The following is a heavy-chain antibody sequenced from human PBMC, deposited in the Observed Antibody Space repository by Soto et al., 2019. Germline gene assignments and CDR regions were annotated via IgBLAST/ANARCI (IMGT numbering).Heavy chain of an antibody. CDR2: IIPIFGTA. V-gene: IGHV1-69*01. Sequence: QVQLVQSGAEVKKPGSSVKVSCKASGGTFSSYAISWVRQAPGQGLEWMGGIIPIFGTANYAQKFQGRVTITWDESTSTAYMELSSLRSEDTAVYYCASRGVVAATPHDYYYGMDVWGQGTTVTVSS. CDR3: ASRGVVAATPHDYYYGMDV. D-gene: IGHD2-15*01. CDR1: GGTFSSYA. J-gene: IGHJ6*02.